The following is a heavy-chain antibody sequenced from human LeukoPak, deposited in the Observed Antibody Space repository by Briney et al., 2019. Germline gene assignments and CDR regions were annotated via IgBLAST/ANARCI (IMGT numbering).Heavy chain of an antibody. CDR2: ISSNGGST. D-gene: IGHD1-1*01. V-gene: IGHV3-64*01. J-gene: IGHJ3*02. CDR3: AKATGTRDAFDI. CDR1: GFTFSSYA. Sequence: GGSLRLSCAASGFTFSSYAMHWVRQAPGKGLEYVSAISSNGGSTYYANSVKGRFTISRDNSKNTLYLQMNSLRAEDTAVYYCAKATGTRDAFDIWGQGTMVTVSS.